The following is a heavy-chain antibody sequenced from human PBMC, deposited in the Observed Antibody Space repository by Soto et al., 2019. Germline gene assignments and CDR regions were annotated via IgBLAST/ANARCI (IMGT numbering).Heavy chain of an antibody. V-gene: IGHV3-64*04. D-gene: IGHD6-13*01. CDR3: ARDQGDSSSC. CDR2: VSTNGGTS. CDR1: GFTFSIYA. Sequence: PGGSLRLSCSASGFTFSIYAMHWVRQAPGKGLEYVSAVSTNGGTSYYADSVKGRFTISRDNSKNTLYLQMNSLRAEDTAVYYCARDQGDSSSCWGQGTLVTVSS. J-gene: IGHJ4*02.